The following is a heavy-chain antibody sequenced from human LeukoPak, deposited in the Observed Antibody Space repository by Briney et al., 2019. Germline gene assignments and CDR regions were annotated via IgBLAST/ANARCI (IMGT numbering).Heavy chain of an antibody. CDR3: ARGRGVVYRDPFDI. CDR2: IYHSGRN. Sequence: PSETLSLTCAVYGGSFSDNYWTWIRQPPGKGLEWIGEIYHSGRNKYNPSLKSRVTISVDTSKNQFSLQLDSVTAADTAVYYCARGRGVVYRDPFDIWGQGTVVTVSS. V-gene: IGHV4-34*01. J-gene: IGHJ3*02. D-gene: IGHD3-3*01. CDR1: GGSFSDNY.